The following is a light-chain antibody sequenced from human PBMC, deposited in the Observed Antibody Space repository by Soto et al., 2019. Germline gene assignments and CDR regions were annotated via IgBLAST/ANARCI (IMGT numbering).Light chain of an antibody. Sequence: EIVLTQSPVTLSVSPGERATLSCTASQYVGSNLAWYQQKPGQAPRLLIYGASSRATGIPDRFSGSGSGTDFTLTISRLEPEDFAVYYCQQYGSSQTFGQGTKVDIK. CDR2: GAS. CDR1: QYVGSN. J-gene: IGKJ1*01. V-gene: IGKV3-20*01. CDR3: QQYGSSQT.